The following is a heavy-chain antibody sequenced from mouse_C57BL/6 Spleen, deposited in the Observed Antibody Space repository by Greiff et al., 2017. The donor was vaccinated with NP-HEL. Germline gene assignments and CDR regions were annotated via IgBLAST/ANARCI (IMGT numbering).Heavy chain of an antibody. CDR2: ISSGSSTI. J-gene: IGHJ3*01. Sequence: EVKLMESGGGLVKPGGSLKLSCAASGFTFSDYGMHWVRQAPEKGLEWVAYISSGSSTIYYADTVKGRFTISRDNAKNTLFLQMTSLRSEDTAMYYCARDTTVVPPGFAYWGQGTLVTVSA. CDR3: ARDTTVVPPGFAY. CDR1: GFTFSDYG. V-gene: IGHV5-17*01. D-gene: IGHD1-1*01.